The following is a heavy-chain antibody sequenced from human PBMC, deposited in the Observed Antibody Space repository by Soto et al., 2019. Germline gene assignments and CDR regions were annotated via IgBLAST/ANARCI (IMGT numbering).Heavy chain of an antibody. CDR3: ARDLRRQLVDRLGAFDI. J-gene: IGHJ3*02. CDR1: GGTFSSYA. CDR2: IIPIFGTA. V-gene: IGHV1-69*01. D-gene: IGHD6-13*01. Sequence: QVQLVQSGAEVKKPGSSVKVSCKASGGTFSSYAISWLRQAPGQGLECMGGIIPIFGTANYAQKFQGRVTITADESTSTAYMELSSRRSEDTAVYYCARDLRRQLVDRLGAFDIWGQGTMVTVSS.